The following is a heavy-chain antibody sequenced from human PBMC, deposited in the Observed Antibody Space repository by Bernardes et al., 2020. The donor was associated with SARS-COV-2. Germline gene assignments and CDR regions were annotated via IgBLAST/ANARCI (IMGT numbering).Heavy chain of an antibody. CDR1: GYTFTSYA. D-gene: IGHD3-22*01. V-gene: IGHV1-3*01. CDR2: INAGNGNT. Sequence: ASVKVSCKASGYTFTSYAMHWVRQAPGQRLEWMGWINAGNGNTKYSQKFQGRVTITRDTSASTAYMELSSLRSEDTAVYYCARGASGYYRLDYWGQGTLVTVSS. CDR3: ARGASGYYRLDY. J-gene: IGHJ4*02.